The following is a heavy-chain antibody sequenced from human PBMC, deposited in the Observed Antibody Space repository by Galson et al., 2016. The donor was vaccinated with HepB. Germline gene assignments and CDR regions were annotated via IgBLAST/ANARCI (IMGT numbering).Heavy chain of an antibody. Sequence: SLRLSCAASGFTFSSYSISWVRQAPGKGLEWVSVISGDNNIIYYADSAKGRFTISRDNSKNMVYLQMNSLRDDDTAVYYCAEGMTVAGVTRWFDYWGQGTPVTVSS. D-gene: IGHD6-19*01. CDR3: AEGMTVAGVTRWFDY. CDR1: GFTFSSYS. V-gene: IGHV3-23*01. CDR2: ISGDNNII. J-gene: IGHJ4*02.